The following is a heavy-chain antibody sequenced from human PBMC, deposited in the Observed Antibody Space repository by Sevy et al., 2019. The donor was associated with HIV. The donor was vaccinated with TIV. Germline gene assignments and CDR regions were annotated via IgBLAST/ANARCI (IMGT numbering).Heavy chain of an antibody. D-gene: IGHD4-17*01. CDR2: IRSKAYGGTT. V-gene: IGHV3-49*03. CDR1: GFTFGDYA. CDR3: TRELLDYGDYLMDRSDY. Sequence: GGSLRLSCTASGFTFGDYAMSWFRQAPGKGLEWVGFIRSKAYGGTTEYAASVKGRFTISRDDSKSIAYLQMNSLKTEDTVVYYCTRELLDYGDYLMDRSDYWGQGTLVTVSS. J-gene: IGHJ4*02.